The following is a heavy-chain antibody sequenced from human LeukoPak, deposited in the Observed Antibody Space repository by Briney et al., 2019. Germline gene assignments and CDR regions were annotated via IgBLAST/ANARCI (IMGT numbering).Heavy chain of an antibody. J-gene: IGHJ6*03. CDR3: ASGYCSGGRCPRSSYYYYYIYV. Sequence: ASVKVSCKASGGTFSSYAISWVRQAPGQGLEWMGEIILLFGTANYAQKLQGRVTITTDESTSTAYMELSSLRGDDAAVYYCASGYCSGGRCPRSSYYYYYIYVWGKGTTVTVSS. V-gene: IGHV1-69*05. CDR2: IILLFGTA. D-gene: IGHD2-15*01. CDR1: GGTFSSYA.